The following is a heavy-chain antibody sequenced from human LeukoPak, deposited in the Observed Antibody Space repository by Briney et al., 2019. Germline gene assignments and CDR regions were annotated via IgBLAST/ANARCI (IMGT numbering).Heavy chain of an antibody. V-gene: IGHV3-43*01. J-gene: IGHJ6*03. CDR2: ISWDGGST. CDR1: GFTLDDYT. CDR3: AKMGAAGYYYYYYMDV. D-gene: IGHD2-15*01. Sequence: PGGSLRLSCAASGFTLDDYTMHWVRQAPGKGLEWVSLISWDGGSTNYADSVKGRFTISRDNSKNSLYLQMNSLRTEDTALYYCAKMGAAGYYYYYYMDVWGKGTTVTVSS.